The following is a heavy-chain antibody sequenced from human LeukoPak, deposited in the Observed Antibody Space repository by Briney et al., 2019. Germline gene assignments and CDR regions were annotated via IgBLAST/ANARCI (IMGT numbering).Heavy chain of an antibody. CDR3: ARAAAGTLFDY. V-gene: IGHV3-7*04. D-gene: IGHD6-13*01. J-gene: IGHJ4*02. CDR2: IKQDGSEK. Sequence: GGSLRLSCAASGFTFSSYWMSWVRQAPGKGLEWVANIKQDGSEKYFLDSVKGRFTISRDNAKNSLYLQMNSLRAEDTAVYYCARAAAGTLFDYWGQGTLVTDSS. CDR1: GFTFSSYW.